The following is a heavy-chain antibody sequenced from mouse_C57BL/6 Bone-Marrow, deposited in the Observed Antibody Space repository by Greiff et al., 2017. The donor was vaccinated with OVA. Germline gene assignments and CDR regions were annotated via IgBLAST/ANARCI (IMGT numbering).Heavy chain of an antibody. D-gene: IGHD2-2*01. CDR1: GFTFNTYA. Sequence: EVQRVESGGGLVQPKGSLKLSCAASGFTFNTYAMHWVRQAPGKGLEWVARIRSKSSNYATYYADSVKDRFTISRDGSQSMLYLQMNNLKTEDTAMYYCVRDRYGYLLYAMDYWGQGTSVTVSS. J-gene: IGHJ4*01. CDR3: VRDRYGYLLYAMDY. CDR2: IRSKSSNYAT. V-gene: IGHV10-3*01.